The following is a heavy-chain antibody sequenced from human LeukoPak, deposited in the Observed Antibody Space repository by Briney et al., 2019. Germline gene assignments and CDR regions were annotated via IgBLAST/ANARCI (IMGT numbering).Heavy chain of an antibody. CDR2: ISSSGSTI. J-gene: IGHJ4*02. Sequence: PGGSLRLSCAASGFTFSSYEMNWVRQAPGKGLEWVSYISSSGSTIYYADSVKGRFTISRDNAKNSLYLQMNSLRAEDTAVYYCARDAPGYCSSTSCYAPFDYWGQGNLVTVSS. CDR1: GFTFSSYE. CDR3: ARDAPGYCSSTSCYAPFDY. D-gene: IGHD2-2*01. V-gene: IGHV3-48*03.